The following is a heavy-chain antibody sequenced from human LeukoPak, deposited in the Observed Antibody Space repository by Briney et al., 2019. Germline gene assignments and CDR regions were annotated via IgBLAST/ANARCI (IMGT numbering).Heavy chain of an antibody. Sequence: PSETLSFTGTGSGGSISSYYWSWIRQPPGKGLEWIGYIYYSGSTNYKPSLKSRVTISVDTSKNQFSLKLSSVTAADTAVYYCASSSYYDILTGYYAHPYYFDYWGQGTLVTVSS. J-gene: IGHJ4*02. CDR1: GGSISSYY. V-gene: IGHV4-59*01. CDR3: ASSSYYDILTGYYAHPYYFDY. D-gene: IGHD3-9*01. CDR2: IYYSGST.